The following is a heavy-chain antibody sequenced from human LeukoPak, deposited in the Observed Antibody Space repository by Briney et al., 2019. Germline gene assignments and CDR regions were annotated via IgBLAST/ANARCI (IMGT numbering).Heavy chain of an antibody. D-gene: IGHD5-18*01. Sequence: GGSLRLSCAASGFTFSSYAMHWVRQAPGKGLEWVAVISYDGSNKYYADSVKGRFTISRDNSKNTLYLQMNSLRAEDTAVCYCARAAIQLWLSLDYWGQGTLVTVSS. J-gene: IGHJ4*02. CDR1: GFTFSSYA. V-gene: IGHV3-30*04. CDR2: ISYDGSNK. CDR3: ARAAIQLWLSLDY.